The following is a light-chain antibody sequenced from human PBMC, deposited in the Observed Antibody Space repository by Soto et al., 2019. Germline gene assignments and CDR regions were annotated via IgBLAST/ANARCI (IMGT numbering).Light chain of an antibody. CDR3: QQYYSTPLT. V-gene: IGKV4-1*01. Sequence: DIVMTQSPDSLAVSLGERATINCKSSQSVLYSSNNKNYLAWYQQKPGQPPKLLIYWASTRASGVPDRFSGSGSGADFSLSISSLQTEDVAVYYCQQYYSTPLTFGQGTKVDNK. CDR1: QSVLYSSNNKNY. J-gene: IGKJ1*01. CDR2: WAS.